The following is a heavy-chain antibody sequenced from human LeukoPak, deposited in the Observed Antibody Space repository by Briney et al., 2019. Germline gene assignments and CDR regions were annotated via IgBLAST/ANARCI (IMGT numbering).Heavy chain of an antibody. V-gene: IGHV4-59*01. CDR1: GGSFSSYY. Sequence: PSETLSLTCTVSGGSFSSYYWSWIRQPPGKGLEWIGYIYYSGSTNYNPSLKSRVTISVDTSKNQFSLKLSSVTAADTAVYYCATVRRYYYGSGSKGWFDPWGQGTLVTVSS. CDR2: IYYSGST. D-gene: IGHD3-10*01. J-gene: IGHJ5*02. CDR3: ATVRRYYYGSGSKGWFDP.